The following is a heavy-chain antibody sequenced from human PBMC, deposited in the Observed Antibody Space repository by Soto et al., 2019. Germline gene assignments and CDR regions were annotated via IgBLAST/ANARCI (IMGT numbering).Heavy chain of an antibody. CDR1: GYTLTELS. V-gene: IGHV1-24*01. D-gene: IGHD4-17*01. CDR3: ETMTTVTNLLDY. J-gene: IGHJ4*02. CDR2: FDPEDGET. Sequence: ASVKVSCKFSGYTLTELSVHWVRQAPGYGLEWMGGFDPEDGETIYAQRFQGRVTMTEDTSTDTAYMELSSLRSEDTAVYCCETMTTVTNLLDYWGQGTLVTVSS.